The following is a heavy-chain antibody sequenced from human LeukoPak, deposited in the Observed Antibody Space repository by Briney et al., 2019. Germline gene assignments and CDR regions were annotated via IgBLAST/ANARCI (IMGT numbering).Heavy chain of an antibody. CDR3: ARFFSVELAAAGLDY. D-gene: IGHD6-13*01. CDR2: ISRTGAT. V-gene: IGHV4-4*02. J-gene: IGHJ4*02. CDR1: DESITNRDW. Sequence: SGTLSLTCAVSDESITNRDWCSWVRQSPGRGLEWIGEISRTGATNYNPSLKSRVTISLDNSKNLLSLKLTSVTAADTAVYYCARFFSVELAAAGLDYWGQGTLVTVSS.